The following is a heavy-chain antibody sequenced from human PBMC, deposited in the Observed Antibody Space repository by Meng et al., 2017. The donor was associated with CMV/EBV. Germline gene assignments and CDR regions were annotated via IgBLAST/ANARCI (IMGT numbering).Heavy chain of an antibody. CDR3: AREIRRWLQLYYYYYGMDV. V-gene: IGHV1-69*05. J-gene: IGHJ6*02. D-gene: IGHD5-24*01. CDR2: IIPIFGTA. CDR1: GGTFSSYT. Sequence: SVKVSCKASGGTFSSYTISWVRQAPGQGLEWMGGIIPIFGTANYAQKFQGRVTITTDESTSTAYMELSSLRSEDTAVYYCAREIRRWLQLYYYYYGMDVWGQGTTVTVSS.